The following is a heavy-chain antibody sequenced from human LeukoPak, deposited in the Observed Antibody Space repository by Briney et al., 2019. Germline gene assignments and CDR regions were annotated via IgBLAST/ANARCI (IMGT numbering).Heavy chain of an antibody. J-gene: IGHJ4*02. CDR2: IKSKTDGGTT. D-gene: IGHD4-17*01. CDR1: GFTFSNAW. Sequence: GGSLRLSCAASGFTFSNAWMSWVRQAPGKGLEWVGRIKSKTDGGTTDYAAPVKGRFTISRDDSKNTLYLQMNSLKTEDTAVYYCTTRFIDDYGDYLLDYWAREPWSPSPQ. V-gene: IGHV3-15*01. CDR3: TTRFIDDYGDYLLDY.